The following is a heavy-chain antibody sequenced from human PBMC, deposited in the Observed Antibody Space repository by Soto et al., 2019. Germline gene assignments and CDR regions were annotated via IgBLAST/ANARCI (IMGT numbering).Heavy chain of an antibody. CDR1: GFTFSSYW. Sequence: GGSLRLSCAASGFTFSSYWMHWVRQAPGKGLEWVSYISTGSSTIYYADSVKGRFTISRDNAENSLFLEMKSLRPEDTAVYYCARVRAGAANGYYGMDVWGQGTTVTVSS. CDR3: ARVRAGAANGYYGMDV. V-gene: IGHV3-48*04. D-gene: IGHD1-26*01. CDR2: ISTGSSTI. J-gene: IGHJ6*02.